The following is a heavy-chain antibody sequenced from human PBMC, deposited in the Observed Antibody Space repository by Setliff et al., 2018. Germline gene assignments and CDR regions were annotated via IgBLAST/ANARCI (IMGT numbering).Heavy chain of an antibody. J-gene: IGHJ4*02. V-gene: IGHV4-39*01. CDR1: GGSISNSDYY. CDR2: VYYSGDA. D-gene: IGHD7-27*01. Sequence: SETLSLTCSVSGGSISNSDYYWDWIRQPPGKGLEWIGRVYYSGDAYYIPSLLSRVTISVDTSKNQFSLKLSSVTAADTSVYFCARHRPNLPFDAWGQGTLVTVSS. CDR3: ARHRPNLPFDA.